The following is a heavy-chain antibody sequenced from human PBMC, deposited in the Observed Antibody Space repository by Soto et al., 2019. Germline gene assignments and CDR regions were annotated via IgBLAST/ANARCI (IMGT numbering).Heavy chain of an antibody. V-gene: IGHV4-59*01. J-gene: IGHJ4*02. CDR2: IYYSGST. D-gene: IGHD1-26*01. CDR1: GGSISSYY. Sequence: SETLSLTCTVSGGSISSYYWSWIRQPPGKGLEWIGYIYYSGSTNYDPSLKSRVTISVDTSKNQFSLKLSSVTAADTAVYYCARDRGELLPYFDYWGQGTLVTVSS. CDR3: ARDRGELLPYFDY.